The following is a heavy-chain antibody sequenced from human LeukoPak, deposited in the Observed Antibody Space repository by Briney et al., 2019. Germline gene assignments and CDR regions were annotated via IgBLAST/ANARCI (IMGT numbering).Heavy chain of an antibody. Sequence: ASVKVSCKASGHNFHTYGVTWVRQAPGQGLEWMGWINPNSGGTHYAQKFQGRVTMTRDTSISTAYMELSSLRSDDTALYYCASGSSLDGSSGWPTHYYWGQGALVTVSS. D-gene: IGHD6-19*01. J-gene: IGHJ4*02. CDR3: ASGSSLDGSSGWPTHYY. V-gene: IGHV1-2*02. CDR1: GHNFHTYG. CDR2: INPNSGGT.